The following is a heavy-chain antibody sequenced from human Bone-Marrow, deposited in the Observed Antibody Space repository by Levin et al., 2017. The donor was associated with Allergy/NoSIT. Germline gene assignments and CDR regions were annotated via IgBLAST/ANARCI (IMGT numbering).Heavy chain of an antibody. D-gene: IGHD3-10*01. CDR3: AKDRGTLNRQVES. V-gene: IGHV3-30*18. CDR1: GFTFSNSG. J-gene: IGHJ4*02. Sequence: GGSLRLSCAASGFTFSNSGMHWVRQPPGKGLEWLTVISYDGSSTYHVDSVKGRFTVSRDNSKNTLFLQMNSLRGEDTAIYYCAKDRGTLNRQVESWGQGTLVPVSS. CDR2: ISYDGSST.